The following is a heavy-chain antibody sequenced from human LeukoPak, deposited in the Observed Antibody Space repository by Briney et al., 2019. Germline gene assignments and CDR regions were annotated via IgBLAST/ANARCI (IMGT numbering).Heavy chain of an antibody. V-gene: IGHV4-59*08. Sequence: SETLSLTCTVSGGSITSYYWSWIRQPPGKGLEWIGYIYYSGSTNYNPSLKSRVTISVDTFKNQFSLKLSSVTAADTAAYYCARTGYNSHAFDIWGQGTMVTVSS. D-gene: IGHD1-20*01. J-gene: IGHJ3*02. CDR1: GGSITSYY. CDR3: ARTGYNSHAFDI. CDR2: IYYSGST.